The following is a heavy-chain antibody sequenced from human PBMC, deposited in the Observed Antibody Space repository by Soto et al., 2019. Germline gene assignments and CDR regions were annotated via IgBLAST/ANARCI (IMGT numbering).Heavy chain of an antibody. CDR3: QRVHGSGSRTNWFDP. CDR1: GGSISSGGYY. J-gene: IGHJ5*02. D-gene: IGHD3-10*01. CDR2: IYYSGST. V-gene: IGHV4-31*03. Sequence: IRSLTCTVSGGSISSGGYYWSWIRQHPGKGLEWIGYIYYSGSTYYNPSLKSRVTISVDTSKNHFSLKLTYVTAADTAVYYCQRVHGSGSRTNWFDPWGRGILVTVSS.